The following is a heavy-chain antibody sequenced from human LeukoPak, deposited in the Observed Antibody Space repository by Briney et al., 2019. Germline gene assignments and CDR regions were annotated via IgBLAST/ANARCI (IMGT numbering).Heavy chain of an antibody. CDR2: IYYSGRT. V-gene: IGHV4-31*03. Sequence: SETLSLTCSVSGGSISSGGYYYSWIRQLPGKGLEWIGYIYYSGRTYYNPSLKSRVIMSVDTSKNQFSLKLNSVTAPDTAVYYCARDASPGILWDQSHDAFDIWGQGTMVTVSS. CDR1: GGSISSGGYY. D-gene: IGHD2-21*01. CDR3: ARDASPGILWDQSHDAFDI. J-gene: IGHJ3*02.